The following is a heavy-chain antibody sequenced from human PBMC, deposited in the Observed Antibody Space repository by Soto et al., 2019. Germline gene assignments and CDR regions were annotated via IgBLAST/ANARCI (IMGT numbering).Heavy chain of an antibody. CDR3: ARRLIDIWKKGTAFDF. CDR2: IYYNGDT. CDR1: GGSFSSGNYF. D-gene: IGHD1-20*01. V-gene: IGHV4-39*01. Sequence: QLQLQESVPGLVKPAETLSLKCAVSGGSFSSGNYFWGWIRQPPGKGLDWIGNIYYNGDTYYSPCLKSRVTMAVDTAPNQFSLRLPSVTAADTAVYYCARRLIDIWKKGTAFDFWGHGTLVTVS. J-gene: IGHJ3*01.